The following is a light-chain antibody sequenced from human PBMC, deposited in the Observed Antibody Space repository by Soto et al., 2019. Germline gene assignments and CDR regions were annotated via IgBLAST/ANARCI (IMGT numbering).Light chain of an antibody. V-gene: IGKV2-28*01. CDR2: LGS. CDR3: MQSLQSHT. J-gene: IGKJ2*01. Sequence: DIVMTQSPLSLPVTPGEPASISCRSSQSLLHYNGNNYLDWYLQKPGQSPQLLIFLGSNRASGVPDRFSGSGSGPNFTMKISRVEAEDVGVYYCMQSLQSHTFGQGTKLEIK. CDR1: QSLLHYNGNNY.